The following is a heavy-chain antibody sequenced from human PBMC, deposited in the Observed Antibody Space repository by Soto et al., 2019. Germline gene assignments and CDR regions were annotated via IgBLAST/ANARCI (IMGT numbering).Heavy chain of an antibody. CDR1: GFTLRSHR. CDR3: ATVFDL. J-gene: IGHJ5*02. Sequence: EVQLVESGGGLVQPGGSLRVSCAASGFTLRSHRIHWVRQVPGKGLEWVSRVDTDGGGTSYADSVKGRFTISTDNAKYTVYLQMNGLRAEDTAVYYCATVFDLWGQGTLVTVSS. CDR2: VDTDGGGT. V-gene: IGHV3-74*01.